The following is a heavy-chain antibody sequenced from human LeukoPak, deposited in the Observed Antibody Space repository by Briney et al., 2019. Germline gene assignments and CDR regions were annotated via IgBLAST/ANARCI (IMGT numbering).Heavy chain of an antibody. CDR1: GFTFSSYA. V-gene: IGHV3-23*01. CDR2: ISGSGGST. D-gene: IGHD6-6*01. Sequence: GGSLRLSCAASGFTFSSYAMSWVRQAPGKGLEWVSAISGSGGSTYYADSVKGRFTISRDNSKNTLYLQMNSLRAEDTAVYYCAKDRYRYSSSSNFDYWGQGTLVTVSS. CDR3: AKDRYRYSSSSNFDY. J-gene: IGHJ4*02.